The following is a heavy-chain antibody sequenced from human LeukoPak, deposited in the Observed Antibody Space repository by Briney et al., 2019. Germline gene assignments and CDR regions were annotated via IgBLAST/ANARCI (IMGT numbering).Heavy chain of an antibody. CDR2: ISGSGGST. D-gene: IGHD3-9*01. V-gene: IGHV3-23*01. CDR3: ASPYDILTGYLYYMDV. Sequence: GGSLRLSCAASGFTFSSYAMSWVRQAPGKGLEWVSAISGSGGSTYYADSVRGRFTISRDNSKNTLYLQMNSLRAEDTAVYYCASPYDILTGYLYYMDVWGKGTTVTVSS. CDR1: GFTFSSYA. J-gene: IGHJ6*03.